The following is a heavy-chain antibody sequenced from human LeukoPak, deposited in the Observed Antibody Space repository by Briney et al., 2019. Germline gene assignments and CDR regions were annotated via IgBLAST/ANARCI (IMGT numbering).Heavy chain of an antibody. D-gene: IGHD5-18*01. CDR3: ARADTAMYENWDYYYGMDV. CDR1: GGSFSGYY. V-gene: IGHV4-34*01. J-gene: IGHJ6*02. CDR2: INHSGST. Sequence: PSETLSLTCAVYGGSFSGYYWSWIRQPPGKGLEWIGEINHSGSTNYNPSLKSRVTISVDTSKNQFSLKLSSVTAADTAVYYCARADTAMYENWDYYYGMDVWGQGTTVTVSS.